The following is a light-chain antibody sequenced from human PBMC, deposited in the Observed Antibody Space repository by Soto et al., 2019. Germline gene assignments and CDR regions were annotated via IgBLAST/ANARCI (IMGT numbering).Light chain of an antibody. CDR3: QQRSNWPIT. J-gene: IGKJ5*01. Sequence: EIVMTQSPATLSVSAGERATISCRASQSVSSSYLAWYQHKPGQAPRLLIHGASTRATGFPARFSGSGSGTDVTLTISSLEPEDFAVYYCQQRSNWPITFGQGTRLEIK. CDR2: GAS. CDR1: QSVSSSY. V-gene: IGKV3D-20*02.